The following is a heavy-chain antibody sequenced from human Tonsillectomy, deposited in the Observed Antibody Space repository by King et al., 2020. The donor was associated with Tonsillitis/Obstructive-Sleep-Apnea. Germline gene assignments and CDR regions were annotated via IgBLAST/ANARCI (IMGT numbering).Heavy chain of an antibody. V-gene: IGHV3-23*04. CDR2: ISASGGST. CDR1: GFTFSIYA. D-gene: IGHD3-22*01. J-gene: IGHJ6*03. Sequence: VQLVESGGGLVQPGGSLRLSCAASGFTFSIYAMTWVRRAPGKGLEWVSVISASGGSTYYADSVKGRFTISRDNSKNTLYLQMSSLRAEDTAVYYCAKDSVSSGYYPSNYYYMDVWGKGTTVTVSS. CDR3: AKDSVSSGYYPSNYYYMDV.